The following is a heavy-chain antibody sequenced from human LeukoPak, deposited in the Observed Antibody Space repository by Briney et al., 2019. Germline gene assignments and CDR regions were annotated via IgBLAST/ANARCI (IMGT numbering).Heavy chain of an antibody. CDR3: ARDFGSSSSYYFDY. D-gene: IGHD6-6*01. CDR1: GFTFSSYW. J-gene: IGHJ4*03. CDR2: IKQDGSEK. V-gene: IGHV3-7*01. Sequence: GGSLRLSCAASGFTFSSYWMSWVRQAPGKGLKWVANIKQDGSEKYYVDSVKGRFTISRDNAKNSLYLQMNSLRAEDTAVYYCARDFGSSSSYYFDYWGQGTTVTVSS.